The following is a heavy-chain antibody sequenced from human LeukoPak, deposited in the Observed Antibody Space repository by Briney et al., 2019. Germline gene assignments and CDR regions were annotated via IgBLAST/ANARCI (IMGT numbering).Heavy chain of an antibody. CDR3: AWYGVTHGLDV. V-gene: IGHV3-7*01. Sequence: TGGSLRLSCAASGFSLSNYWMSWVRQAPGKGLEWVANINQDRSDKYYVDSVMGRSTISKDNAKNSVYLQMNSLRPEDTAIYYCAWYGVTHGLDVWGQGTTVTVSS. D-gene: IGHD3-10*01. J-gene: IGHJ6*02. CDR2: INQDRSDK. CDR1: GFSLSNYW.